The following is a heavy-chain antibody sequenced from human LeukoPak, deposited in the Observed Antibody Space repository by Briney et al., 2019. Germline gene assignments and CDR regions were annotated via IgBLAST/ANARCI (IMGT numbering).Heavy chain of an antibody. CDR1: GFTFSGYW. CDR3: ARIKGGTSATISY. D-gene: IGHD1-26*01. CDR2: IDQDGSEK. Sequence: PGGSLRLSCAVSGFTFSGYWMSWVRQARGKGLEWVANIDQDGSEKYYVDSVKGRFTISNDNAKNSLFLQMNSLRDEDTAVYYCARIKGGTSATISYWGQGTLVTVSS. V-gene: IGHV3-7*01. J-gene: IGHJ4*02.